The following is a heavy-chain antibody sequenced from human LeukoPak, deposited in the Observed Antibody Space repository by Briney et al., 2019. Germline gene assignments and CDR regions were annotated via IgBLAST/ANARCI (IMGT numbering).Heavy chain of an antibody. CDR2: INPNSGGT. CDR1: GYTFTGYY. D-gene: IGHD6-6*01. CDR3: ARLGFTYSSSSVDY. V-gene: IGHV1-2*02. J-gene: IGHJ4*02. Sequence: ASVKVSCKASGYTFTGYYMHWVRQAPGRGLEWMGWINPNSGGTNYAQKFQGRVTMTRDTSISTAYMELSRLRSDDTAVYYCARLGFTYSSSSVDYWGQGTLVTVSS.